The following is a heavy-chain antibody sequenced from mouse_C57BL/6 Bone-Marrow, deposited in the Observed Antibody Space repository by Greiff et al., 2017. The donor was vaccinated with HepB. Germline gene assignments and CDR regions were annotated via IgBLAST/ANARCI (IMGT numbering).Heavy chain of an antibody. D-gene: IGHD2-1*01. J-gene: IGHJ1*03. V-gene: IGHV5-2*01. CDR3: ARFYYGNYFYWYFDV. Sequence: EVNVVESGGGLVQPGESLKLSCESNEYEFPSHDMSWVRKTPEKRLELVAAINSDGGSTYYPDTMERRFIISRDNTKKTLYLQMSSLRSEDTALYYCARFYYGNYFYWYFDVWGTGTTVTVSS. CDR1: EYEFPSHD. CDR2: INSDGGST.